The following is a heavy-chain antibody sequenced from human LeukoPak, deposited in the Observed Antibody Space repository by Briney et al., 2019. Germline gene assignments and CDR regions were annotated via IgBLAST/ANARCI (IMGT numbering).Heavy chain of an antibody. CDR3: AKDPGASVSGFYMDV. J-gene: IGHJ6*03. CDR1: GFTFRNYG. D-gene: IGHD2-8*02. V-gene: IGHV3-30*02. Sequence: GGPLRLSCAASGFTFRNYGMHWVRQATGKGLEWVSFIWSDGNNRFYADSVKGRFTISRDNSKSMLYLQMDTLRAEDAALYYCAKDPGASVSGFYMDVWGKGTTVIVSS. CDR2: IWSDGNNR.